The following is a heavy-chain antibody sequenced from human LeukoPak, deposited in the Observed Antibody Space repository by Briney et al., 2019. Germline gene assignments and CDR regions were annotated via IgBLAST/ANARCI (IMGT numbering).Heavy chain of an antibody. CDR3: ARVGIPLLYYYDSSVGDYFDY. Sequence: EASVKVSCKASGYTFTSYGISWVRQAPGQGLEWMGWINAGNGNTKYSQKFQGRVTITRDTSASTAYMELSSLRSEDTAVYYCARVGIPLLYYYDSSVGDYFDYWGQGTLVTVSS. V-gene: IGHV1-3*01. J-gene: IGHJ4*02. CDR1: GYTFTSYG. D-gene: IGHD3-22*01. CDR2: INAGNGNT.